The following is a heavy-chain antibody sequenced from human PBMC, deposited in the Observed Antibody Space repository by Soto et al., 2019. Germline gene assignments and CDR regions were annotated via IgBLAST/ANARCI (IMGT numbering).Heavy chain of an antibody. Sequence: GGSLRLSCAASGFTFSSYAMSWVRQAPGKGLEWVSAISGSGGSTYYADSVKSRFTISRDNSKNTLYLQMNSLRAEDTAVYYCAKDQGISARGAAGYDAFDIWGQGTMVTVSS. CDR3: AKDQGISARGAAGYDAFDI. V-gene: IGHV3-23*01. CDR2: ISGSGGST. D-gene: IGHD6-13*01. CDR1: GFTFSSYA. J-gene: IGHJ3*02.